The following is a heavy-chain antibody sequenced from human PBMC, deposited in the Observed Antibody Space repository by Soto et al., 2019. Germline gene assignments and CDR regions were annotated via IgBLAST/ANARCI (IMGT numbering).Heavy chain of an antibody. CDR2: IYWNDDK. Sequence: QITLKESGPTLVEPTQTLTLTCTYSGFSLRTTGVGVGWIRQPPGKALEWLGIIYWNDDKRYSPSLKNRFTLTSDISKRLVVLTMTNMDPVDTATYYCAHTWGLPFDYWGQGTLVIVSS. J-gene: IGHJ4*02. D-gene: IGHD3-16*01. V-gene: IGHV2-5*01. CDR1: GFSLRTTGVG. CDR3: AHTWGLPFDY.